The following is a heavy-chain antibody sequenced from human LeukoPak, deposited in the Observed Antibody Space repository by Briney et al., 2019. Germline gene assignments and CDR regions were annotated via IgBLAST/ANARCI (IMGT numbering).Heavy chain of an antibody. Sequence: SQTLSLTCAVSGGSISSGGYSWSWIRQPPGKGLEWIGYIYHSGSTYYNPSLKSRVTISVDRSKNQFSLKLSSVTAADTAVYYCARSTVVSCFDLWGRGTLVTVSS. D-gene: IGHD4-23*01. CDR2: IYHSGST. CDR1: GGSISSGGYS. CDR3: ARSTVVSCFDL. V-gene: IGHV4-30-2*01. J-gene: IGHJ2*01.